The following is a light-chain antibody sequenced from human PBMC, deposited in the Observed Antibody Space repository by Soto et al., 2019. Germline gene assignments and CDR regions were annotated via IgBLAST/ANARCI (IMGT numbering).Light chain of an antibody. CDR1: QSVSSR. V-gene: IGKV3-20*01. CDR2: GAS. J-gene: IGKJ1*01. CDR3: QHYVERSPIT. Sequence: EIVMTQSPGTLSLSPGERATLSCRASQSVSSRLAWYQQKPGQAPRLLTSGASSRATGIPDRFSGSGSGTDFTLTISRLEPEDFALYYCQHYVERSPITFGQGTKVDIK.